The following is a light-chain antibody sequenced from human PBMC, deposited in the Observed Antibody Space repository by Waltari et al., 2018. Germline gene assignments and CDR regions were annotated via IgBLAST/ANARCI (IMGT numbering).Light chain of an antibody. CDR3: QQYDNLPPF. CDR1: QDISNY. CDR2: DAS. V-gene: IGKV1-33*01. J-gene: IGKJ4*01. Sequence: DIQMTQSPSSLSASVGDRVTITCQASQDISNYLNWYQQKPGKAPKLLIYDASNLETGVPSRFSGSGSGTDFTFTISSLQPEDIATYYCQQYDNLPPFFGGGTKVEIK.